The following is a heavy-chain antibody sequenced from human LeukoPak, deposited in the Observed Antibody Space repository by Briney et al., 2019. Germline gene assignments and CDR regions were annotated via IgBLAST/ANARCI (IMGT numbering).Heavy chain of an antibody. D-gene: IGHD2-15*01. CDR3: ARSERIVVVVTLWFDP. J-gene: IGHJ5*02. CDR2: IYYSGST. CDR1: GGSISSSSYY. Sequence: PSETLSLTCTVSGGSISSSSYYWGWLRQPPGKGLEWIGSIYYSGSTYYNPSLKSRVTISVDTPKNHYSLKLSSVTAADTAVYYCARSERIVVVVTLWFDPWGQGTLVTVSS. V-gene: IGHV4-39*02.